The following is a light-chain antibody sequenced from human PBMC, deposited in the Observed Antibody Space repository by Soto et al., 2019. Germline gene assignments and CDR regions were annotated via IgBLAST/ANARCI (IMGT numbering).Light chain of an antibody. Sequence: EIVMTQSPATLSVSPGERATLSCRASQSVSSNLAWYQQKPGQAPRLLIYGASTRATGIPARFSGSGSGTEFTLTISSVQSEDFAVYYCQQYNNWPPGDTFGQGTRLEIK. J-gene: IGKJ5*01. CDR1: QSVSSN. CDR2: GAS. V-gene: IGKV3-15*01. CDR3: QQYNNWPPGDT.